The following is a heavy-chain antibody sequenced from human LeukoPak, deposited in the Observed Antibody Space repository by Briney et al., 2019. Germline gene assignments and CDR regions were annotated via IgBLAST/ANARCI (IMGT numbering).Heavy chain of an antibody. Sequence: GGSLRLSCAASGFSFSTYWMSWVRQPPGKGPEWVGNIKKDGSDKYYMDSVKGRFTISRDNAKNSLYLQMNSLRAEDTAVYYCARVRQDPRGYSYGYKGPDAFDIWGQGTMVTVSS. CDR3: ARVRQDPRGYSYGYKGPDAFDI. J-gene: IGHJ3*02. CDR2: IKKDGSDK. V-gene: IGHV3-7*01. D-gene: IGHD5-18*01. CDR1: GFSFSTYW.